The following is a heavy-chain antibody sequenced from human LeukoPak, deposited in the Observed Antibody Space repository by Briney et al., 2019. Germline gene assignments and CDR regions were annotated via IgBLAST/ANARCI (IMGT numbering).Heavy chain of an antibody. D-gene: IGHD3-16*01. J-gene: IGHJ4*02. CDR3: ARGRIGGPKAPFDY. CDR1: GGSLSNHY. CDR2: ICDSGST. V-gene: IGHV4-59*11. Sequence: SETLSLTCTVSGGSLSNHYWSWIRQPPGKGLEWIGHICDSGSTTYNPSLKSRVTMSVDTSKNQFSLNLSSVTAADTAVYYCARGRIGGPKAPFDYWGQGTLVTVSS.